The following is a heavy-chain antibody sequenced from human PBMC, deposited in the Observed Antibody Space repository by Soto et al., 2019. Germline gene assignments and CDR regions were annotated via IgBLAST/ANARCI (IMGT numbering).Heavy chain of an antibody. CDR3: ACYGPESANDYSARDL. V-gene: IGHV3-21*01. CDR2: ISSSSSYI. D-gene: IGHD3-10*01. Sequence: PGKGLEWLSSISSSSSYIYYADAVKGRFTISRDNAKNSLYLQMNSLRAEDTAVYYCACYGPESANDYSARDLCGHWTAVTVS. J-gene: IGHJ6*02.